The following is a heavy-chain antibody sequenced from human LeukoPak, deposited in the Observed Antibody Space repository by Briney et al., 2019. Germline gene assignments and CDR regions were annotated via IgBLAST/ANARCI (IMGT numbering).Heavy chain of an antibody. CDR1: GYTYTGYY. J-gene: IGHJ5*02. CDR3: AREYYDSSGYAS. V-gene: IGHV1-2*06. D-gene: IGHD3-22*01. CDR2: INPNSGGT. Sequence: GASVKVSCKASGYTYTGYYMHWVRQAPGQGLEWIGRINPNSGGTNYAQKFQGRVTMTRDTSISTAYMELSRLRSDDTAVYYCAREYYDSSGYASWGQGTLVTVSS.